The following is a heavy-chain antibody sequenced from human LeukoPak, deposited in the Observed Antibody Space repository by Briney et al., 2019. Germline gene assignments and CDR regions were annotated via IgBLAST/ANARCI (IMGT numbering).Heavy chain of an antibody. CDR1: GGSISSSSYF. J-gene: IGHJ1*01. Sequence: SETLSLTCTVSGGSISSSSYFWGWIRQPPGKGLEWIGSIYYSGSTSYNPSLKSRVTISVDTSKNQFSLRLSSVTAADTAVYYCARGVCSGGSCYVEYFQHWGQGTLVTVSS. V-gene: IGHV4-39*07. D-gene: IGHD2-15*01. CDR2: IYYSGST. CDR3: ARGVCSGGSCYVEYFQH.